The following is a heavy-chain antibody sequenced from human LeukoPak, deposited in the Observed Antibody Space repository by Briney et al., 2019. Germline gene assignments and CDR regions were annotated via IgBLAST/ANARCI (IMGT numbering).Heavy chain of an antibody. Sequence: GGSLRLSCAASGFTFSNAWMNWVRQAPGKGLEWVGRIKSKTDDGTTDYAAPVKGRFSISRDDSENTLYLQMNSLKTEDTAVYYCTTSDMYYDILTGYYADNGFDIWGQGTMVTVSS. CDR2: IKSKTDDGTT. CDR1: GFTFSNAW. V-gene: IGHV3-15*01. CDR3: TTSDMYYDILTGYYADNGFDI. J-gene: IGHJ3*02. D-gene: IGHD3-9*01.